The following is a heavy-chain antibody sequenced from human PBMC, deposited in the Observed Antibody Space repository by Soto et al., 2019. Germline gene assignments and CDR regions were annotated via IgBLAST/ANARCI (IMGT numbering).Heavy chain of an antibody. V-gene: IGHV3-64*02. CDR1: GFTFSSYA. CDR2: ISSNGGST. Sequence: EVQLVESGEGLVQPGGSLRLSCAASGFTFSSYAMHWVRQAPGKGLEYVSAISSNGGSTYYADSVKGRFTISRDNSKNTLYLQMGSLRAEDMAVYYCARGGRTVRDGMDVWGQGTTVTVSS. D-gene: IGHD3-16*01. CDR3: ARGGRTVRDGMDV. J-gene: IGHJ6*02.